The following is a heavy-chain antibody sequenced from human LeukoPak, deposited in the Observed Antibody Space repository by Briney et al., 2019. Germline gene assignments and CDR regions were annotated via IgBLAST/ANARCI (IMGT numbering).Heavy chain of an antibody. D-gene: IGHD2-2*01. Sequence: ASVKVSCKASGYTFTGYYMHWVRQAPGQGLEWMGGINPNSGGTNYAQKFQGRVTMTRDTSISTAYMKLSRLRSDDTAVYYCARGPPYCSSTSCRFFDYWGQGTLVTVSS. CDR3: ARGPPYCSSTSCRFFDY. V-gene: IGHV1-2*02. CDR1: GYTFTGYY. CDR2: INPNSGGT. J-gene: IGHJ4*02.